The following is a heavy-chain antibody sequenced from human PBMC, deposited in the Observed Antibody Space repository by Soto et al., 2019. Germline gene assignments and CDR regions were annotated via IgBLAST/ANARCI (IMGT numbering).Heavy chain of an antibody. V-gene: IGHV3-23*01. D-gene: IGHD1-20*01. Sequence: GGSLRLSCAASGFTLSSKDVNWVRQAPGKGLEWVSGMRYNGGTYYADSVKGRFTISRDNSKNTLYLQMNSLRPEDTAVNDCAIVNWDDSEAYWGRGTLVTVSS. CDR2: MRYNGGT. CDR1: GFTLSSKD. J-gene: IGHJ4*02. CDR3: AIVNWDDSEAY.